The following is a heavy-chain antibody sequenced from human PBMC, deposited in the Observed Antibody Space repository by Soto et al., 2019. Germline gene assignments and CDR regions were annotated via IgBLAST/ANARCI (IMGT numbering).Heavy chain of an antibody. Sequence: EVPLVESGGGLVQPGGSLRLSCAASGLTFSNSWMSWVRQAPGKGLEWVANMKQDGGDKYYVDSVKGRFTISRDSAKNSLYLQINSLRAEDTAVYYCARGRVKMDVWGQGTTVTVSS. CDR2: MKQDGGDK. J-gene: IGHJ6*02. D-gene: IGHD3-22*01. V-gene: IGHV3-7*01. CDR3: ARGRVKMDV. CDR1: GLTFSNSW.